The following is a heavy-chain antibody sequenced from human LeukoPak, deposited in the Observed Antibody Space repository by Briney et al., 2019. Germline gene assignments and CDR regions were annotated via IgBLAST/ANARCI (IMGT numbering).Heavy chain of an antibody. D-gene: IGHD5-18*01. CDR3: ARDRSEYSYGYSYYYMDV. CDR1: GFTFSSYE. Sequence: GGSLRLSCAASGFTFSSYEMNWVRQAPGKGLEWVSYISSSGSTIYYADSVKGRFTISRDNAKNSLYLQMSSLRAEDTALYYCARDRSEYSYGYSYYYMDVWGKGTTVTVSS. J-gene: IGHJ6*03. CDR2: ISSSGSTI. V-gene: IGHV3-48*03.